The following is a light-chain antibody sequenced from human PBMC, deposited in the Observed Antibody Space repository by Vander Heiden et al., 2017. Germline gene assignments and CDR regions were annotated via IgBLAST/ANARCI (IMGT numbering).Light chain of an antibody. CDR1: AWPEQY. CDR2: KDS. Sequence: SYELTQPPSVSVSPGQTARITCSGGAWPEQYAYWYQQKPGQAPVLLIYKDSERPSGIPERFSGSSSGTTVTLTISGVQAEDEADYYCQSTDSSDTYVVFAGGTKLTVL. CDR3: QSTDSSDTYVV. V-gene: IGLV3-25*03. J-gene: IGLJ2*01.